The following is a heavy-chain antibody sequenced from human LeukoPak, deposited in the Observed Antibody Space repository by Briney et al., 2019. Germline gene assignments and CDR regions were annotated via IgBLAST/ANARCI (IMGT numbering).Heavy chain of an antibody. V-gene: IGHV3-30*18. CDR3: AKITKYSSGWYWYGMDV. CDR1: GFTFSSYG. J-gene: IGHJ6*02. CDR2: ISYDGSNK. D-gene: IGHD6-19*01. Sequence: PGGSLRLSCAASGFTFSSYGMHWVRQAPGKGLEWVAVISYDGSNKYYADSVKGRFTISRDNSKNTLYLQMNSLRAEDTAVYYCAKITKYSSGWYWYGMDVWGQGTTVTVSS.